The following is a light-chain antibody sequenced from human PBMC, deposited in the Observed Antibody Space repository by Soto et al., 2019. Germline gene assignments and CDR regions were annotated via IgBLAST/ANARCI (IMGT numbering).Light chain of an antibody. CDR1: QSVSSSY. J-gene: IGKJ5*01. CDR2: GAS. V-gene: IGKV3-20*01. CDR3: QHFGGTTFT. Sequence: ESVLTQSPGTLSFSPGEGSTLSCRASQSVSSSYITWYQQRPGQTPSLLIYGASTRATGIPDRFSGSGSGTHFTLTISRLEPGDFAVYYCQHFGGTTFTFGQGTRLEIK.